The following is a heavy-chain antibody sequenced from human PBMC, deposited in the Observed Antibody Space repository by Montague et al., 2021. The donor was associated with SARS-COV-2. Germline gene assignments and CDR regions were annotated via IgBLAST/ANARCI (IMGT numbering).Heavy chain of an antibody. D-gene: IGHD1-1*01. J-gene: IGHJ6*02. CDR3: TSGREGNYNVMDV. CDR2: TYYRSKWYN. Sequence: CAISGDSVSSNSATSNWVRQAPSRGLELLGRTYYRSKWYNDYAVXVRGRVTINPDTSKNQFSLQLNSVTPEDTAIYYCTSGREGNYNVMDVWGQGTTVTVSS. V-gene: IGHV6-1*01. CDR1: GDSVSSNSAT.